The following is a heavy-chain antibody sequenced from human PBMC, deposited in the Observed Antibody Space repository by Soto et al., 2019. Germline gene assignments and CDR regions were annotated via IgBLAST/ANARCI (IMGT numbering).Heavy chain of an antibody. V-gene: IGHV1-8*01. CDR2: MNPDSGNT. Sequence: QAQLVQSGAEVKKPGASVKVSCKASGYTFTGYDINWVRQATGQGLEWMGWMNPDSGNTGYAQNFQGRVTMTRDHSITTAYMALTSLRDDASAVYYCAGEKVGTTEIDFWGQGTLVTVSS. J-gene: IGHJ4*02. D-gene: IGHD1-26*01. CDR3: AGEKVGTTEIDF. CDR1: GYTFTGYD.